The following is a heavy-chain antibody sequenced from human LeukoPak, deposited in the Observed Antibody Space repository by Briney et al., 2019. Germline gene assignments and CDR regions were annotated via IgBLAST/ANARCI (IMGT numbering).Heavy chain of an antibody. CDR3: ARNPKDYGDFPHYYYYGMDV. CDR1: GFSLSTSGMC. Sequence: SGPALVKPTQTLTLTCTFSGFSLSTSGMCVSWIRQPPGKALEWLARIDWDDDKYYNTSLKTRLTISKDTSKNQVVLTMTNMDPVDTATYFCARNPKDYGDFPHYYYYGMDVWGQGTTVTVSS. D-gene: IGHD4-17*01. J-gene: IGHJ6*02. V-gene: IGHV2-70*11. CDR2: IDWDDDK.